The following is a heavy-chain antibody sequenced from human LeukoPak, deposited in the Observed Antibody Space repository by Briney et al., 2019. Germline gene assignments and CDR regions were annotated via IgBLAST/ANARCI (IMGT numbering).Heavy chain of an antibody. CDR2: IHPDGNEK. CDR1: GFTLSTYW. V-gene: IGHV3-7*01. J-gene: IGHJ4*02. D-gene: IGHD3-16*01. Sequence: TGGSLRLSCAASGFTLSTYWMSWVRQAPGKGLEWVANIHPDGNEKYYLDSVKGRFTLSRDNAKNSLYLQMNSLRVEDTAVYYCAKGGEFSVDYWGQGTLVTVSS. CDR3: AKGGEFSVDY.